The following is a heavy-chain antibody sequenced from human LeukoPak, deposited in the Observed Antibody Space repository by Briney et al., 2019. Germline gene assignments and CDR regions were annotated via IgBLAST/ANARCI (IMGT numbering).Heavy chain of an antibody. D-gene: IGHD2-2*01. V-gene: IGHV3-33*01. CDR2: IWYDGSNK. CDR1: GFTFSSYG. J-gene: IGHJ4*02. CDR3: ARDKYCSSTSCPIDY. Sequence: GGSLRLSCAASGFTFSSYGMHWVRQAPGKGLEWVAVIWYDGSNKYYADSVKGRFTISRDNSKNTLYLQMNSLRAEDTAVYYCARDKYCSSTSCPIDYRGQGTLVTVSS.